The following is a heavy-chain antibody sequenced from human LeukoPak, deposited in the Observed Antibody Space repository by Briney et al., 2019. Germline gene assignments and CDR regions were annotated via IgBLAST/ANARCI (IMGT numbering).Heavy chain of an antibody. J-gene: IGHJ5*02. CDR3: AREGLGGSYGLDNWFDP. CDR1: GGSISSYY. V-gene: IGHV4-59*12. D-gene: IGHD1-26*01. Sequence: SETLSLTRTVSGGSISSYYWSWIRQPPGKGLEWIGYIYHSGSTYYNPSLKSRVTISVDRSKNQFSLKLSSVTAADTAVYYCAREGLGGSYGLDNWFDPWGQGTLVTVSS. CDR2: IYHSGST.